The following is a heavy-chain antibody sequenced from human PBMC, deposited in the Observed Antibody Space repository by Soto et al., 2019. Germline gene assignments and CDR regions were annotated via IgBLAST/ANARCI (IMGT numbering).Heavy chain of an antibody. J-gene: IGHJ4*02. CDR1: GFTFSSYS. CDR3: AGADCSSTSCKVDY. CDR2: ISSSSSTI. D-gene: IGHD2-2*01. Sequence: EVQLVESGGGLVQPGGSLRLSCAASGFTFSSYSMNWVRQAPGKGLEWVSYISSSSSTIYYADSVKGRFTISRDNAKNSLYLQMNSLRDEDTAVYYCAGADCSSTSCKVDYWGQGTLVTVSS. V-gene: IGHV3-48*02.